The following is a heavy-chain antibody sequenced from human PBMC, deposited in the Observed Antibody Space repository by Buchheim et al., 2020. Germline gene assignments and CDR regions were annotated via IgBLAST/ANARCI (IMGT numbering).Heavy chain of an antibody. V-gene: IGHV3-30-3*01. CDR3: ARGRETSGTWGY. D-gene: IGHD6-13*01. Sequence: QVQLVESGGGVVQPGRSLRLSCAASGFTFSSYAMHWVRQAPGKGLEWVAVISYDGSNKYYADSVKGRFTISRDNSKNTLYLQMNSLRAEDTAVYYCARGRETSGTWGYWGQGTL. CDR1: GFTFSSYA. CDR2: ISYDGSNK. J-gene: IGHJ4*02.